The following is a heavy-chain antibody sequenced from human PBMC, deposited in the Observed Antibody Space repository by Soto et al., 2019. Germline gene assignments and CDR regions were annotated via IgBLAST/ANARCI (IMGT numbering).Heavy chain of an antibody. CDR3: ARDPGVVVHRPCDP. D-gene: IGHD2-21*01. J-gene: IGHJ5*02. Sequence: QVHLVQSGAEVKKPGASVKVSCNVSGYPFTGYGISWVRQAPGQGLEWMGWISGYNGNTNYAQKFQGRVTMTTDTSTSTAYMELMSLRSDDTAVYYCARDPGVVVHRPCDPWGQGTLVTVSS. CDR1: GYPFTGYG. CDR2: ISGYNGNT. V-gene: IGHV1-18*01.